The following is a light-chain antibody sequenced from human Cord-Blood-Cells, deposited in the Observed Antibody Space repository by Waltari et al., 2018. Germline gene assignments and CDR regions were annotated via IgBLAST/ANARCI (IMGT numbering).Light chain of an antibody. Sequence: IAITPSAITLSVSPGERATSSCRASQSVSSNLAWYQQKPGQAPRLLIYDASTRATGIPARFSGSGSGTDFTLTISSLQSEDFAVYYCQQYNNWPPLTFGGGTKVEIK. CDR2: DAS. CDR1: QSVSSN. J-gene: IGKJ4*01. V-gene: IGKV3-15*01. CDR3: QQYNNWPPLT.